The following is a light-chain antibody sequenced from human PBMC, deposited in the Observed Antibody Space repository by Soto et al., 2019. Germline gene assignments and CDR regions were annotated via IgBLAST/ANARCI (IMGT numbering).Light chain of an antibody. Sequence: EIVLTXSPAXXXXXXGERAXXXXXXSQTXSSSLAWXQQKPGQAPRLLIYEVSNRATGIPARXSGXXSGADFTLTISSLEPGDFALYYCQQHINWPLTFGGGTKV. V-gene: IGKV3-11*01. J-gene: IGKJ4*01. CDR2: EVS. CDR3: QQHINWPLT. CDR1: QTXSSS.